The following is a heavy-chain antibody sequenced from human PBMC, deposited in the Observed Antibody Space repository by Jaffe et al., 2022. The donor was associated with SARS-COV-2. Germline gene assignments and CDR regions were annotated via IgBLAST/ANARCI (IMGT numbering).Heavy chain of an antibody. D-gene: IGHD2-2*01. CDR2: IYYSGTT. CDR3: ARALQHCSNTTCYAGNWFDP. V-gene: IGHV4-39*01. Sequence: QLQLQESGPGLVKPSETLSLTCTVSGGSISSRSYYWGWIRQPPGKGLEWIGNIYYSGTTYHNPSLKSRVTISVDTSKNQFSLKLSSVTAADTAVYYCARALQHCSNTTCYAGNWFDPWGQGTLVTVSS. J-gene: IGHJ5*02. CDR1: GGSISSRSYY.